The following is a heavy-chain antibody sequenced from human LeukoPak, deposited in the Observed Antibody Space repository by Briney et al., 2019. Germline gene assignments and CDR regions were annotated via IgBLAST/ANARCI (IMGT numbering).Heavy chain of an antibody. CDR3: VKGRSLAVAAPDY. J-gene: IGHJ4*02. CDR2: ISWNSGYI. Sequence: GGSLRLSCAASGFTFDNYAMRWVRQAPGKGLEWVSGISWNSGYIGYADSVKGRFTISRDNAKNSLYLQMNSLRGEDTALYYCVKGRSLAVAAPDYWGQGTLVTVSS. V-gene: IGHV3-9*01. D-gene: IGHD6-19*01. CDR1: GFTFDNYA.